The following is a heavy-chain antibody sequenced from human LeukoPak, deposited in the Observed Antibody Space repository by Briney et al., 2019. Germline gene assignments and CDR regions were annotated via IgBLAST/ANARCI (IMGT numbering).Heavy chain of an antibody. J-gene: IGHJ4*02. CDR3: AKHSIQLWYIY. CDR2: ISGSGGST. D-gene: IGHD5-18*01. Sequence: GGSLRLSCAASGFTFSSYAMSWVRQAPGKGLEWVSAISGSGGSTYYADSVKGRFTISRDNSKDTLYLQMNSLKAEDTAVYYCAKHSIQLWYIYWGQGTLVTVSS. CDR1: GFTFSSYA. V-gene: IGHV3-23*01.